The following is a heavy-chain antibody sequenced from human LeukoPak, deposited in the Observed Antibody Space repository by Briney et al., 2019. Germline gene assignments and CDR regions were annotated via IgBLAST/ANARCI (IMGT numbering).Heavy chain of an antibody. D-gene: IGHD3-3*01. CDR1: GFTFSSYW. CDR3: TKWNGYGDY. Sequence: GGSLRLSCAASGFTFSSYWMHWVRQAPGKGLEWVSGVSESGGSTYYTDSVKGRFTISRDNSRNTLYLQMNSLRAEDTAIYYCTKWNGYGDYWGQGILVTVSS. V-gene: IGHV3-23*01. CDR2: VSESGGST. J-gene: IGHJ4*02.